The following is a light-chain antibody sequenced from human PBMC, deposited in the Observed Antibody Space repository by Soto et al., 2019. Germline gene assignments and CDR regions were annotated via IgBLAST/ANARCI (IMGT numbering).Light chain of an antibody. J-gene: IGLJ3*02. Sequence: QSVLTQPPSASGTPGQRVSISCSGRSSNIGSNYVYWYQQLPGTAPKLLMYTNNQRPSGVPDRFSGSKSGTSASLAISGLRSEDEADYYCATWDDSLSAWVFGGGTKLTV. CDR1: SSNIGSNY. CDR2: TNN. V-gene: IGLV1-47*02. CDR3: ATWDDSLSAWV.